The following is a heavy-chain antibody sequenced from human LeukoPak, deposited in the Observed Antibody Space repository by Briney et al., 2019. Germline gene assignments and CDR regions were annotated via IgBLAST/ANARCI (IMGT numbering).Heavy chain of an antibody. D-gene: IGHD5-12*01. J-gene: IGHJ4*02. CDR1: GFTFSSYS. CDR3: ARDQRGREDGFDY. CDR2: ISSSSSYI. Sequence: GGSLRLSCAASGFTFSSYSMNWVRQAPGKGLEWVSSISSSSSYIYYADSVKGRFTISRDNAKNSLYLQMNSLGAEDTAVYHCARDQRGREDGFDYWGQGTLVTVSS. V-gene: IGHV3-21*01.